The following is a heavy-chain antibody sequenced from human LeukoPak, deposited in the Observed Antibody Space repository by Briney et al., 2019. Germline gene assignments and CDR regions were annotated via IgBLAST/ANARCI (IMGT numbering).Heavy chain of an antibody. J-gene: IGHJ4*02. CDR3: AKDLFHGLGTRFVDS. V-gene: IGHV3-30*02. D-gene: IGHD3-10*01. CDR2: IHYDGSIT. CDR1: GFTFSDYA. Sequence: PGRSLRLSSSASGFTFSDYAMHWVRQAPGKGLEWVTFIHYDGSITYYADSVKGRFTISRDNSKNTLFLQMNRLRAEDTAVYHCAKDLFHGLGTRFVDSWGQGTLVTVSS.